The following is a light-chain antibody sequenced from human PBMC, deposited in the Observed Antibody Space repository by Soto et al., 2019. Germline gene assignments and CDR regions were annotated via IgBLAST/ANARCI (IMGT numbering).Light chain of an antibody. CDR1: SSDVGGYNY. Sequence: QSVLAQPPSASGSAGQSVTISCTGTSSDVGGYNYVSWYQQHPGKAPKLMIYEVSKRPSGVPDRFSGSKSDNTASLTVSGLQAEDGADYYCSSYAGSNNFGVFGTGTKVTVL. J-gene: IGLJ1*01. CDR2: EVS. CDR3: SSYAGSNNFGV. V-gene: IGLV2-8*01.